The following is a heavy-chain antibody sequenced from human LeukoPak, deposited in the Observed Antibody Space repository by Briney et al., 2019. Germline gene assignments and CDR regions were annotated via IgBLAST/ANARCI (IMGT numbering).Heavy chain of an antibody. Sequence: TSETLSLTCAVYGGSFSGYYWSWIRQPPGKGLEWIGEINHSGSTNYNPSLKSRVTISVDTSKNQFSLKLSSVTAADTAVYYCARGRGAVASWGQGTLVTVPS. CDR1: GGSFSGYY. V-gene: IGHV4-34*01. J-gene: IGHJ5*02. CDR2: INHSGST. CDR3: ARGRGAVAS. D-gene: IGHD6-19*01.